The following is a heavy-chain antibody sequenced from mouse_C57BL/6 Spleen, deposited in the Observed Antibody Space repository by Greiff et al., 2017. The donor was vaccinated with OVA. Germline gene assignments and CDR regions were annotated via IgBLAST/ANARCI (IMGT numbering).Heavy chain of an antibody. J-gene: IGHJ2*01. CDR1: GYTFTSYW. V-gene: IGHV1-50*01. CDR2: IDPSDSYT. Sequence: QVQLQQPGAELVKPGASVKLSCKASGYTFTSYWMQWVKQRPGQGLEWIGEIDPSDSYTNYNQKFKGKATVTVDTSSSTAYMQLSSLTSEDSAVYYCARGSPGYWGQGTTLTVSS. CDR3: ARGSPGY.